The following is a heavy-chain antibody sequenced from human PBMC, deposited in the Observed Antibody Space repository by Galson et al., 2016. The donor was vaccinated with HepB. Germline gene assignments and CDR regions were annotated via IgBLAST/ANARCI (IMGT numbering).Heavy chain of an antibody. Sequence: SLRLSCAASGFTFSSYAMSWVRQAPGTGLEWVSSSGSGGPTYYADSVKGRFTISRDNSKNTLYLQMNSLKAEDTAVYYCSTDSGLSLYFDWSGGHWGQGTLVTVSS. CDR2: SGSGGPT. V-gene: IGHV3-23*01. J-gene: IGHJ4*02. CDR3: STDSGLSLYFDWSGGH. CDR1: GFTFSSYA. D-gene: IGHD3-9*01.